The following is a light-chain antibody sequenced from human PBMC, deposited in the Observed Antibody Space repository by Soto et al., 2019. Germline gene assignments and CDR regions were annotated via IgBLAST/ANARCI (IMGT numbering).Light chain of an antibody. CDR3: QSSDLSGVVI. Sequence: SYELTQAPSVSVSPGQTARITCSGDALPKQYAYWYQQKPGQAPVLVISKDSERPSGIPERFSGSSSGTTVTLTISGVQAEDEADYYCQSSDLSGVVIFGGGTKVTVL. CDR2: KDS. CDR1: ALPKQY. V-gene: IGLV3-25*03. J-gene: IGLJ2*01.